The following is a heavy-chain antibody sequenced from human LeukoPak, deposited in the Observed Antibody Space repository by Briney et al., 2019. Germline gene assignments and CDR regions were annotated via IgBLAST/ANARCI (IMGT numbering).Heavy chain of an antibody. Sequence: PGRSLRLSCAASGFTLDDYAMHWVRQAPGKGLEWVSGISWNSGSIGYADSVKGRFTISRDNAKNSLYLQMNSLRAEDTALYYCAKGRGYSYGDGLDYWGQGTLVTVSS. CDR1: GFTLDDYA. V-gene: IGHV3-9*01. CDR3: AKGRGYSYGDGLDY. J-gene: IGHJ4*02. D-gene: IGHD5-18*01. CDR2: ISWNSGSI.